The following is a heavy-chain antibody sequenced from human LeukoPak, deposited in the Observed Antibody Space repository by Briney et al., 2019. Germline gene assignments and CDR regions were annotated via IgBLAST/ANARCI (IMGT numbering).Heavy chain of an antibody. V-gene: IGHV3-30*03. CDR2: ISYDGSNK. D-gene: IGHD5-24*01. CDR3: ASLDGYNFWDLNY. J-gene: IGHJ4*02. CDR1: GFTFSSYW. Sequence: GGSLRLSCAASGFTFSSYWMSWVRQAPGKGLEWVAVISYDGSNKYYADSVKGRFTISRDNSKNTLYLQMNSLRAEDTAVYYCASLDGYNFWDLNYWGQGTLVTVSS.